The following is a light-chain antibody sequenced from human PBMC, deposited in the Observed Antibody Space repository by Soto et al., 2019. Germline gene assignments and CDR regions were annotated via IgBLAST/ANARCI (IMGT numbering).Light chain of an antibody. J-gene: IGKJ1*01. V-gene: IGKV3-20*01. Sequence: IGLTQSAGTLSLSPGERATLSCRVSQRITSNYRAWYKQKPGQAPSLLXXGPXSRATGIPERFSGSGSGTDFTLTISRLEPADFAVYYCQRYGSSRTWTFGQGTKVDIK. CDR1: QRITSNY. CDR3: QRYGSSRTWT. CDR2: GPX.